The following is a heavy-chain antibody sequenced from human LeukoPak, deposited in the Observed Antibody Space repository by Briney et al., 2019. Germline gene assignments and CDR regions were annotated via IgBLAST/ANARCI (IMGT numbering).Heavy chain of an antibody. CDR3: ARRYYYDSSGYAIFDY. CDR2: IIPIFGTA. V-gene: IGHV1-69*13. D-gene: IGHD3-22*01. CDR1: GGTFSSYA. Sequence: GASVKVSCKASGGTFSSYAISWVRQAPGQGLEWMGGIIPIFGTANYAQKFQGRVTITADESTSTAYMELSSLRSEDTAVYYCARRYYYDSSGYAIFDYWGQGTLVTVSS. J-gene: IGHJ4*02.